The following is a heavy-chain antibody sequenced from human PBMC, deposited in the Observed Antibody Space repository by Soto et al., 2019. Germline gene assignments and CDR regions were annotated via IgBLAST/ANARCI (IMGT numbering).Heavy chain of an antibody. CDR2: ISYDGSNK. CDR3: ARDSDYDSSRYSSRGNAFDI. V-gene: IGHV3-30-3*01. D-gene: IGHD3-22*01. CDR1: GFTFSSYA. Sequence: QVQLVESGGGVVQPGRSLRLSCAASGFTFSSYAMHWVRQAPGKGLEWVAGISYDGSNKYYADSVKGLFTISRDNSKNTLYLQMNSLRAEDTAVYYCARDSDYDSSRYSSRGNAFDIWGQGTMVTVSS. J-gene: IGHJ3*02.